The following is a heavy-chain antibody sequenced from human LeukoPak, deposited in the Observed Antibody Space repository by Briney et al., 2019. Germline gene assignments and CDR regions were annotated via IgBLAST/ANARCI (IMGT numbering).Heavy chain of an antibody. J-gene: IGHJ4*02. V-gene: IGHV4-34*01. Sequence: SETLSLTCAVYGGSFSGYYWSWIRQPPGKGLEWIGEINHSESTNYNPSLKGRVTISVDTSKNQFSLKLSSVTAADTAVYYCARGAYYDSSGKYYFDYWGQGTLVTVSS. CDR2: INHSEST. CDR1: GGSFSGYY. CDR3: ARGAYYDSSGKYYFDY. D-gene: IGHD3-22*01.